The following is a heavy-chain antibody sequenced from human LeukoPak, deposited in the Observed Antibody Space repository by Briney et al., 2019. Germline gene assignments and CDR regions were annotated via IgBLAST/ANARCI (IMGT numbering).Heavy chain of an antibody. Sequence: GRSLRLSCAASGFTFDDYAMHWVRQAPGKGLEWVSLINWDGSLIYYGDSVRGRFTISRDNSKNSLFLQMHGLRAEDSAFYYCARDMTAHSSAVSGVPGDYWGQGTLVTVSS. CDR3: ARDMTAHSSAVSGVPGDY. V-gene: IGHV3-43D*03. J-gene: IGHJ4*02. CDR1: GFTFDDYA. CDR2: INWDGSLI. D-gene: IGHD2-21*02.